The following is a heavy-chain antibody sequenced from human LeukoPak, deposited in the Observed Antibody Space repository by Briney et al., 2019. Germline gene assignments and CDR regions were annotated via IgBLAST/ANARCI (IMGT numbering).Heavy chain of an antibody. CDR3: ARGELLLDAFDI. J-gene: IGHJ3*02. Sequence: GASVKVSCKASGYTFTSYDINWVRQATGQGLEWMGWMNPNSGNTGYAQKFQGRVTITRNTSISTAYMELSSLRSGDTAVYYCARGELLLDAFDIWGQGTMVTVSS. V-gene: IGHV1-8*03. CDR1: GYTFTSYD. CDR2: MNPNSGNT. D-gene: IGHD1-26*01.